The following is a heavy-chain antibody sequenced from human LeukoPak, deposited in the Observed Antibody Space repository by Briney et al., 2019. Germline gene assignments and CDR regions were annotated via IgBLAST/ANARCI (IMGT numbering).Heavy chain of an antibody. V-gene: IGHV4-39*01. Sequence: PSETLSLTCTVSARSISISSDYWGRIRQPPGKGLEWIWRSYYRRSTYYNPSLKSLVTISVDTSKNQFSLKLSSVTAADTAVYYCARISGGVGGYGGYPASIAHSFDYWGQGTLVTVSS. CDR2: SYYRRST. CDR3: ARISGGVGGYGGYPASIAHSFDY. D-gene: IGHD5-12*01. J-gene: IGHJ4*02. CDR1: ARSISISSDY.